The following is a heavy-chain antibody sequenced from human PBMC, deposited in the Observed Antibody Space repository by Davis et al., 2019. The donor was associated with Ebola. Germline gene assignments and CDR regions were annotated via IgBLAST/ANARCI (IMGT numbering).Heavy chain of an antibody. CDR2: INPGGDST. D-gene: IGHD2-2*01. V-gene: IGHV1-46*01. CDR3: ARGHCSQNSCYAYWLDP. Sequence: ASVKVSCKASGNTFTSDYVHWVRQAPGQGLEWMGIINPGGDSTTYAQKFQGRVTMTSDTSTSTVYMTLSSLRSEDTAVYYCARGHCSQNSCYAYWLDPWGQGTLVTVSS. J-gene: IGHJ5*02. CDR1: GNTFTSDY.